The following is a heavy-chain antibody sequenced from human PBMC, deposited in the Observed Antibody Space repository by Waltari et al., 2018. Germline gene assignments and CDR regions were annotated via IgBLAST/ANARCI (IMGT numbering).Heavy chain of an antibody. V-gene: IGHV1-18*01. D-gene: IGHD2-2*01. CDR2: GSAYKGNT. Sequence: QVQLVQSGAEVKKPGASVKVSCKASGYTFTSYGISWVRQAPGQGLEWMGWGSAYKGNTNYAQKLQGRVTMTTDTSTSTAYMELRSLRSDDTAVYYCARLALGYCSSTSCYRHFDYWGQGTLVTVSS. CDR3: ARLALGYCSSTSCYRHFDY. J-gene: IGHJ4*02. CDR1: GYTFTSYG.